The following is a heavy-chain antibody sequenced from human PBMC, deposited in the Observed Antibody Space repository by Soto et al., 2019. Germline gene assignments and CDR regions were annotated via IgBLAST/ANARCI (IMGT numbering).Heavy chain of an antibody. CDR2: FDPEDGET. CDR3: ATDLSASTAFRPLLLDY. Sequence: ASVKVSCKVSGYTLTELSMHWVRQTPGKGLEWMGGFDPEDGETVYAQKFQGRVTMTEDTSTDTAYMELSSLRSEDTAVYYCATDLSASTAFRPLLLDYWGQGTLVTVS. J-gene: IGHJ4*02. D-gene: IGHD1-26*01. V-gene: IGHV1-24*01. CDR1: GYTLTELS.